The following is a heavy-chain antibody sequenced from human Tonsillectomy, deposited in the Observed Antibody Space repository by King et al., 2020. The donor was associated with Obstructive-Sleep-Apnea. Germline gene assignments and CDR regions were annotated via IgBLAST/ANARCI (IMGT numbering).Heavy chain of an antibody. CDR3: AKDGQDIVVVVAATGAEYFQH. Sequence: DVQLVESGGGLVQPGGSLRLSCAASGFTFSSYAMSCVRQAPGKGLEWVAAISGRGGSTYYADSVKGRVTISRDNSKNTLYLQMNSLRAEDTAVYYCAKDGQDIVVVVAATGAEYFQHWGQGTLVTVSS. D-gene: IGHD2-15*01. V-gene: IGHV3-23*04. J-gene: IGHJ1*01. CDR1: GFTFSSYA. CDR2: ISGRGGST.